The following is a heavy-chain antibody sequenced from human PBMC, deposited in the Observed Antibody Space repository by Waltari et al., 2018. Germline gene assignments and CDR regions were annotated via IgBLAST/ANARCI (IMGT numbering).Heavy chain of an antibody. D-gene: IGHD2-2*01. V-gene: IGHV4-39*07. CDR1: GDSISRSDYY. Sequence: QLQLQESGPGLVKPSETLSLSCTVSGDSISRSDYYWGWIRQPPGKGLEWIGSVDDSGNSYYNPSLKSRVDISTDTSKNQLSVRLTSVTAADSAVYHCARQRPAALVAWFDSWGQGTPVIVSS. CDR3: ARQRPAALVAWFDS. CDR2: VDDSGNS. J-gene: IGHJ5*01.